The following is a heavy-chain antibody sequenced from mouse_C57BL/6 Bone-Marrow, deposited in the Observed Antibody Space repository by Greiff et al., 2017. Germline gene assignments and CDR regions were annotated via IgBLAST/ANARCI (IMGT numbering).Heavy chain of an antibody. D-gene: IGHD1-1*01. Sequence: QVQLQQPGAELVKPGASVKLSCKASGYTFTSYTMHWVKQRPGQGLEWIGYINPSSGYTKYNQKFKDKATLTADKSSSTAYMQLSSLTSEDSAVYYCARWDYGSSYNYARDYWGQGTSVTVSS. CDR2: INPSSGYT. CDR3: ARWDYGSSYNYARDY. CDR1: GYTFTSYT. J-gene: IGHJ4*01. V-gene: IGHV1S26*01.